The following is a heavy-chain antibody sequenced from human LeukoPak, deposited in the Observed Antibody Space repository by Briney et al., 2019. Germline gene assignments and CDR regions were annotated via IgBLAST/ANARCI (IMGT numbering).Heavy chain of an antibody. CDR1: GYTFTSYD. J-gene: IGHJ3*02. CDR3: ARGRSRRITIFGVVPDAFDI. Sequence: EAPVKVSCKASGYTFTSYDINWVRQATGQGLEWMGWMNPNSGNTGYAQKFQGRVTMTRNTSIGTAYMELSSLRSEDTAVYYCARGRSRRITIFGVVPDAFDIWGQGTMVTVSS. V-gene: IGHV1-8*01. CDR2: MNPNSGNT. D-gene: IGHD3-3*01.